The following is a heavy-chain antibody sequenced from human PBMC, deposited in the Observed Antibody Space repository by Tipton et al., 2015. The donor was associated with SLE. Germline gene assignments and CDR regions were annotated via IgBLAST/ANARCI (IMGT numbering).Heavy chain of an antibody. CDR3: ARVGKYTDSDGYYLYYFDY. D-gene: IGHD3-22*01. CDR1: AGSITSSSYY. J-gene: IGHJ4*02. Sequence: TLSLTCTVSAGSITSSSYYWAWIRQPPGKGLEWIGTIYHSGSTYYNPSLKSRVTISVDTSKNQFSLKVNSLTAADTAVYYCARVGKYTDSDGYYLYYFDYWGQGTLATVSS. CDR2: IYHSGST. V-gene: IGHV4-39*07.